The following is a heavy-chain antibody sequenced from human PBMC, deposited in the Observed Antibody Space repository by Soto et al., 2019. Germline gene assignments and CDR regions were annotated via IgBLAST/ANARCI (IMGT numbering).Heavy chain of an antibody. D-gene: IGHD6-13*01. CDR1: GGSISSYY. V-gene: IGHV4-59*01. J-gene: IGHJ6*02. Sequence: SETLSLTCTVSGGSISSYYWSCIRQPPGKGLEWIVYIYYSGSTNYNPSLKSRVTISVDTSKNQFSLKLSSVTAADTAVYYCARSLYSSSWFSYYYYGMDVWGQGTTVTVSS. CDR2: IYYSGST. CDR3: ARSLYSSSWFSYYYYGMDV.